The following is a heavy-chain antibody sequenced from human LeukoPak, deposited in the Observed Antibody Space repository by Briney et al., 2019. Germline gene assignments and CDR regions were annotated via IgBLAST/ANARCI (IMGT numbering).Heavy chain of an antibody. CDR2: ISGGSSTT. Sequence: GGSLRLACAASVLTFSNYAMSSVRQAPGKGLEWVSTISGGSSTTYYADSVKGRFTISRDNSKNTLYLQMNSLRAEDTAVYYCAKADVLRFFPTDYWGQGTLVTVSS. CDR1: VLTFSNYA. D-gene: IGHD3-3*01. CDR3: AKADVLRFFPTDY. J-gene: IGHJ4*02. V-gene: IGHV3-23*01.